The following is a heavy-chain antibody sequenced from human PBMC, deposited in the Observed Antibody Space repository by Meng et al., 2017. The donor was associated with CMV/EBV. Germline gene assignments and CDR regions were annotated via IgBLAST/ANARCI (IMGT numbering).Heavy chain of an antibody. J-gene: IGHJ4*02. V-gene: IGHV1-2*02. CDR2: INPNSGGT. D-gene: IGHD6-6*01. CDR1: GYTFTGYY. Sequence: KVSCKASGYTFTGYYMHWVRQAPGQGLEWMGWINPNSGGTNYAQKFQGRVTMTRDTSISTAYMELSRLRSDDTAVYYCARVREYSSSSEFDYWGQGTLVTVSS. CDR3: ARVREYSSSSEFDY.